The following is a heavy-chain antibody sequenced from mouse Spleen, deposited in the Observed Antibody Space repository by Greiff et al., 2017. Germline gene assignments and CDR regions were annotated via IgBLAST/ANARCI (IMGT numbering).Heavy chain of an antibody. CDR2: ISYDGSN. CDR3: ARGVTGFAY. J-gene: IGHJ3*01. Sequence: EVKLQESGPGLVKPSQSLSLTCSVTGYSITSGYYWNWLRQFPGNKLEWMGYISYDGSNNYNPYLKNRISITRDTSKNQFFLKLNSVTTEDTATYYCARGVTGFAYWGQGTLVTVSA. D-gene: IGHD2-2*01. V-gene: IGHV3-6*01. CDR1: GYSITSGYY.